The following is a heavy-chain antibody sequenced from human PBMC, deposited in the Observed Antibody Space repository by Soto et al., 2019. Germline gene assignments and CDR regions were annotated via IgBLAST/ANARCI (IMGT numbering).Heavy chain of an antibody. CDR1: GFTFSSYS. D-gene: IGHD6-19*01. Sequence: PGGSLRLSCAASGFTFSSYSMNWVRQAPGKGLEWVSSISSSSSYIYYADSVKGRFTISRDSAKNSLYLQMNSLRAEDTAVYYCARGMSVFVSSCCPYPDFYDYWGQGTLVTGSS. CDR2: ISSSSSYI. V-gene: IGHV3-21*01. J-gene: IGHJ4*02. CDR3: ARGMSVFVSSCCPYPDFYDY.